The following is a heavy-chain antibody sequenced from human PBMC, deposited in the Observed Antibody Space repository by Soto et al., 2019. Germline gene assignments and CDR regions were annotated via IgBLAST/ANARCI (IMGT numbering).Heavy chain of an antibody. J-gene: IGHJ3*02. CDR2: IIPIFGTA. V-gene: IGHV1-69*13. Sequence: SVKVSCKASGGTFSSYAISWVRQVPGQGLEWMGGIIPIFGTANYAQKFQGRVTITADESTSTAYMELSSLRSEDTAVYYCAAVSGITMIENAFDIWGQGTMVTVSS. CDR3: AAVSGITMIENAFDI. CDR1: GGTFSSYA. D-gene: IGHD3-22*01.